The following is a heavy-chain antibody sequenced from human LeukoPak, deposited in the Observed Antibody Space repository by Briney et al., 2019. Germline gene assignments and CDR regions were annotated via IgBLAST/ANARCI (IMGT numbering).Heavy chain of an antibody. V-gene: IGHV4-59*01. CDR1: GGSISSYY. D-gene: IGHD3-3*01. CDR3: ARVYDFWSGYYPYYYYGMDV. Sequence: PSETQSLTCTVSGGSISSYYWSWIRQPPGKGLEWIGYIYYSGSTNYNPSLKSRVTISVDTSKNQFSLKLSSVTAADTAVYYCARVYDFWSGYYPYYYYGMDVWGQGTTVTVSS. J-gene: IGHJ6*02. CDR2: IYYSGST.